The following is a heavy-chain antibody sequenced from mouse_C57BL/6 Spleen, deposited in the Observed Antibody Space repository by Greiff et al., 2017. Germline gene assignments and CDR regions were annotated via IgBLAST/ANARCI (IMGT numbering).Heavy chain of an antibody. J-gene: IGHJ2*01. CDR2: IYPGSGST. Sequence: VQLQQSGAELVKPGASVKMSCKASGYTFTSYWITWVKQRPGQGLEWIGDIYPGSGSTNYNEKFKSKATLTVDTSSSTAYMQLSSLTSEDSAVXYCARDYYGSSLYYFDYWGQGTTLTVSS. D-gene: IGHD1-1*01. CDR3: ARDYYGSSLYYFDY. CDR1: GYTFTSYW. V-gene: IGHV1-55*01.